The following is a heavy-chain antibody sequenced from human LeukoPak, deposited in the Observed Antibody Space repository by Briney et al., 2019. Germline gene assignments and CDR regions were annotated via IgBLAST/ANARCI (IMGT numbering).Heavy chain of an antibody. CDR1: GYTFNYYY. D-gene: IGHD3-22*01. J-gene: IGHJ4*02. CDR2: INPNSGGT. V-gene: IGHV1-2*02. CDR3: PRVYLGVYYYGSSAYSHLDY. Sequence: ASVKVSCKASGYTFNYYYMHWVRQAPGQGLEGRGWINPNSGGTNYAQKFQGRVTITRDTSISTAYMELSRLRDDETAVYYCPRVYLGVYYYGSSAYSHLDYWGQGTLLTVSS.